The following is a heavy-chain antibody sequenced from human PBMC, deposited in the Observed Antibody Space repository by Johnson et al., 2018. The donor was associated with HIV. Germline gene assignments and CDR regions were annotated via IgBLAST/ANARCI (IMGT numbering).Heavy chain of an antibody. CDR1: GFTFDDYG. CDR3: ARALRVVVVAATFDAFDI. CDR2: INWNGGST. D-gene: IGHD2-15*01. Sequence: VQLVESGGGVVRPGGSLRLSCAASGFTFDDYGMSWVRQAPGKGLEWVSGINWNGGSTGYADSVKGRFPISRDNAKNSLYLQMNSLRAEDTALYYCARALRVVVVAATFDAFDIWGQGTMVTVSS. V-gene: IGHV3-20*04. J-gene: IGHJ3*02.